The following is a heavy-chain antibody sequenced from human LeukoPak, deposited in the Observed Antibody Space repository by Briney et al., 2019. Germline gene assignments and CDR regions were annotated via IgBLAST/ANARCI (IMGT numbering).Heavy chain of an antibody. CDR3: ARGEKSKRYCSSTSCQIYQSTFDC. J-gene: IGHJ4*02. V-gene: IGHV4-34*01. CDR2: INHSGST. Sequence: SETLSLTCAVYGGTFSGYYWSWIRQPPGKGLEWIGEINHSGSTNYNPSLKSRVTISVDTSKNQFSLKLSSVTAADTAVYYCARGEKSKRYCSSTSCQIYQSTFDCWGQGTLVTASS. D-gene: IGHD2-2*01. CDR1: GGTFSGYY.